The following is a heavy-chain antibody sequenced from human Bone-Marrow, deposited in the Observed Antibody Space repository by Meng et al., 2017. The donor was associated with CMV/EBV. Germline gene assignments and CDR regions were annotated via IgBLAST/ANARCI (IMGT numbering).Heavy chain of an antibody. J-gene: IGHJ6*02. D-gene: IGHD1-14*01. CDR3: GKGWGPED. CDR1: GFTFSSYG. CDR2: TRFDGSDK. V-gene: IGHV3-30*02. Sequence: GESLKISCAASGFTFSSYGMKWVRQAPGKGLEWVARTRFDGSDKFYADSVKGRFTISRDNSKNTLYLQMDSLKTEDTAVYYSGKGWGPEDWGRGTAVTVSS.